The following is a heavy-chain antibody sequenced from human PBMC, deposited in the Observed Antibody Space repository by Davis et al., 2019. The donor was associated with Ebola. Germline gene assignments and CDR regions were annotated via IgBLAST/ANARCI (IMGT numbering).Heavy chain of an antibody. Sequence: PGGSLRLSCAASGFTFSSNWMSWVRQAPGKGLEWVADIKQDGSEKYYVDSVRGRFTVSRDNAKNSMYLQMNSLRADDTAVYYCGRDVGPNDYWGQGTLVTVSS. V-gene: IGHV3-7*03. CDR2: IKQDGSEK. CDR1: GFTFSSNW. CDR3: GRDVGPNDY. D-gene: IGHD3-10*01. J-gene: IGHJ4*02.